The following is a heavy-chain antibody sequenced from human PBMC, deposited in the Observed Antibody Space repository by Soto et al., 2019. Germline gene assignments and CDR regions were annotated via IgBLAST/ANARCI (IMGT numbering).Heavy chain of an antibody. Sequence: QVQLQESGPGLVKPSETLSLTCTVSGGSISSYYWSWIQQPPGKGLEWIGYIYYSGSTNYNPSLKSRVTISVDTSKNQFSLKLSSVTAADTAVYYCARSRLYCTNGVCYRDYFDYWGQGTLVTVSS. D-gene: IGHD2-8*01. J-gene: IGHJ4*02. CDR2: IYYSGST. V-gene: IGHV4-59*01. CDR3: ARSRLYCTNGVCYRDYFDY. CDR1: GGSISSYY.